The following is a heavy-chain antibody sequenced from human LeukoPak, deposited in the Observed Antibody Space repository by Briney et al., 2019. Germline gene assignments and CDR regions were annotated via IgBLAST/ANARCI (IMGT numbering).Heavy chain of an antibody. J-gene: IGHJ5*02. D-gene: IGHD5-18*01. CDR2: IKQDGSEK. CDR1: GFTFGSYW. V-gene: IGHV3-7*01. Sequence: GGSLRLSCAASGFTFGSYWMSWVRQAPGKGLEWVANIKQDGSEKYYVDSVKGRFTISRDNAKNSLLLQMNSLRAEDTAVYYCARGASGIQLWFFDPWGQGTLVSVSS. CDR3: ARGASGIQLWFFDP.